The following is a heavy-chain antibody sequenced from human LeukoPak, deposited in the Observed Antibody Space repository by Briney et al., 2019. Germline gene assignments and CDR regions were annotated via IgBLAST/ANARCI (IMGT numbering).Heavy chain of an antibody. D-gene: IGHD4-17*01. CDR1: SGSISSSSYH. CDR2: MYNSGST. J-gene: IGHJ4*02. Sequence: PSETLSLTCTVSSGSISSSSYHWGWIRQPPGKGLEWIAYMYNSGSTNYNPSLKSRVTISIDTSKNQFSLKLSSLTAADTAIYYCARGIESYGDYGYWGQGILVTVSS. V-gene: IGHV4-61*05. CDR3: ARGIESYGDYGY.